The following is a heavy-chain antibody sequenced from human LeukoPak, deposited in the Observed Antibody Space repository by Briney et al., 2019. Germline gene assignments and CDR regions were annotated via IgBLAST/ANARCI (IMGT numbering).Heavy chain of an antibody. D-gene: IGHD2-2*01. Sequence: SETLSLTCSVSGGSFDSKYWSWIRQPPGKGLEWIGYIYTSGSTNYNPSLKSRVTISVDTSKNQFSLKLSSVTAADTAVYYCARHAKALVPAAATYYYYMDVWGKGTTVTVSS. CDR3: ARHAKALVPAAATYYYYMDV. V-gene: IGHV4-4*09. CDR1: GGSFDSKY. CDR2: IYTSGST. J-gene: IGHJ6*03.